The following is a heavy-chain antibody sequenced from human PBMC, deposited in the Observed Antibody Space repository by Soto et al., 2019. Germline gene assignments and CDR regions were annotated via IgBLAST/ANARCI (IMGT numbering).Heavy chain of an antibody. V-gene: IGHV3-30*04. CDR3: ARASDHYGSGNYPQLGTDV. D-gene: IGHD3-10*01. Sequence: QVQLVESGGGVVQPGRSLRLSCAASGFTFSSYAMHWVRQTPDKGLQWVAVVSYHGTKTFYADSVKGRFTISRDNSQSTLFLRMNSLGPEDTAVYYCARASDHYGSGNYPQLGTDVWGQGTTVTVSS. CDR2: VSYHGTKT. J-gene: IGHJ6*02. CDR1: GFTFSSYA.